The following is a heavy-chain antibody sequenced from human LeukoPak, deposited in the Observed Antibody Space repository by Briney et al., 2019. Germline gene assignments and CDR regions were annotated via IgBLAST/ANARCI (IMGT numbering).Heavy chain of an antibody. Sequence: GGSLRLSCAASGFTFSSYWMSWVRQAPGKGLEWVANIKQDGSENYYVDSVKGRFTISRDNAKNSLFLQMNSLRVEDTAVYYCARDEYFDSSVYYPPFDYWGQGTLVTVSS. CDR1: GFTFSSYW. CDR3: ARDEYFDSSVYYPPFDY. D-gene: IGHD3-22*01. CDR2: IKQDGSEN. J-gene: IGHJ4*02. V-gene: IGHV3-7*04.